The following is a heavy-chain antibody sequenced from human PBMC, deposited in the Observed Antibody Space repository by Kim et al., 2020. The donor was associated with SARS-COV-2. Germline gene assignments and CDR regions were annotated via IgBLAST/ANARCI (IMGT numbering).Heavy chain of an antibody. D-gene: IGHD3-22*01. V-gene: IGHV1-69*13. J-gene: IGHJ6*02. CDR2: IIPIFGTA. Sequence: SVKVSCKASGGTFSSYAISWVRQAPGQGLEWMGGIIPIFGTANYAQKFQGRVTITADESTSTAYMELSSLRSEDTAVYYCARGWDYYDSSGYYISARHYYYGMDVWGQGTTVTVSS. CDR3: ARGWDYYDSSGYYISARHYYYGMDV. CDR1: GGTFSSYA.